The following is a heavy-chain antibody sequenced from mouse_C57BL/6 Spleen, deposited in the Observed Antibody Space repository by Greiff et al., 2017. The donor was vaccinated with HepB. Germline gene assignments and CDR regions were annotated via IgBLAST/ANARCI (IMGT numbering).Heavy chain of an antibody. CDR2: IHPNSGST. D-gene: IGHD2-1*01. Sequence: QVQLQQPGAELVKPGASVKLSCKASGYTFTSYWMHWVKQRPGQGLEWIGMIHPNSGSTNYNEKFKSKATLTVDKSSSTAYMQLSSLTSEDSAVYYCTTSVTTKTWFAYWGQGTLVTVSA. V-gene: IGHV1-64*01. CDR3: TTSVTTKTWFAY. CDR1: GYTFTSYW. J-gene: IGHJ3*01.